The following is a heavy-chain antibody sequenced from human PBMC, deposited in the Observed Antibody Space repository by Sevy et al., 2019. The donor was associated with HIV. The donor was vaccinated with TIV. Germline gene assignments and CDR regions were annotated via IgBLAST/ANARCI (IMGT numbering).Heavy chain of an antibody. Sequence: GGSLRLSCAASGFNFSPYGMHWVRQAPGKGLEWVSFIGYDGNKIFYADSVMGRFTVSRDNSKNTLYLQMNSLSTEDTAVYYGVKDPHYGFFDYWGQGILVTVSS. CDR2: IGYDGNKI. D-gene: IGHD3-10*01. CDR1: GFNFSPYG. CDR3: VKDPHYGFFDY. J-gene: IGHJ4*02. V-gene: IGHV3-30*02.